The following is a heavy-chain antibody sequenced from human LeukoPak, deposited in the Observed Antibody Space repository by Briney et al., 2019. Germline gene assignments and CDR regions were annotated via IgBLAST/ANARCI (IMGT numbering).Heavy chain of an antibody. CDR3: ARVDSSGFHFDY. V-gene: IGHV3-74*01. Sequence: PGGSLRLSCAASGFTFSSYWMHWVRQAPGKGLVWVSRINSDGSSTNYADSVKGRFTISRDNAKNTLYLQMNSLRAEDTALYYCARVDSSGFHFDYWGQGTLVTVSS. CDR1: GFTFSSYW. D-gene: IGHD6-19*01. J-gene: IGHJ4*02. CDR2: INSDGSST.